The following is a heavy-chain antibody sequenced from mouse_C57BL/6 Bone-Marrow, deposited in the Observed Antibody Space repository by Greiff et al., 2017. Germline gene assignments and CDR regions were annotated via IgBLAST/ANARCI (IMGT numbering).Heavy chain of an antibody. D-gene: IGHD1-1*01. J-gene: IGHJ4*01. CDR3: ARNFPLYYSYAMDY. CDR1: GFTFSDYG. V-gene: IGHV5-17*01. CDR2: ISSGSSTI. Sequence: EVKLMESGGGLVKPGGSLKLSCAASGFTFSDYGMHWVRQAPEKGLEWVAYISSGSSTIYYADTVQGRFTISRDNAKNTLFLQMTSLRSEDTAMYYCARNFPLYYSYAMDYWGQGTSVTVSS.